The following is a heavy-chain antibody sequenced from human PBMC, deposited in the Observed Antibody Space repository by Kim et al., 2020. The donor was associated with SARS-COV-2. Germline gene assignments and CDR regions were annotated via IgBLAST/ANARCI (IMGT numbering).Heavy chain of an antibody. CDR1: GFTFSSYA. D-gene: IGHD5-12*01. CDR3: AKSFPYVDIVATSPRGGVGY. Sequence: GGSLRLSCAASGFTFSSYAMSWVRQAPGKGLEWVSAISGSGGSTYYADSVKGRFTISRDNSKNTLYLQMNSLRAEDTAVYYCAKSFPYVDIVATSPRGGVGYWGQGTLVTVSS. J-gene: IGHJ4*02. V-gene: IGHV3-23*01. CDR2: ISGSGGST.